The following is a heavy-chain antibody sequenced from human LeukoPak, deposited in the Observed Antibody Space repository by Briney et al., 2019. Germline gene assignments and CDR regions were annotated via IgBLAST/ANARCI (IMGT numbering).Heavy chain of an antibody. CDR3: AKDLGTSGWYNDY. V-gene: IGHV3-23*01. D-gene: IGHD6-19*01. J-gene: IGHJ4*02. Sequence: GGSLTLSCVASGFTFSTYDMSWVRQAPGMGLEWVSTISSSGGRTFYADSVKGRFTISRDDSKNTLYLQMNSLRAEDTAVFYCAKDLGTSGWYNDYWGQGTLVTVPS. CDR2: ISSSGGRT. CDR1: GFTFSTYD.